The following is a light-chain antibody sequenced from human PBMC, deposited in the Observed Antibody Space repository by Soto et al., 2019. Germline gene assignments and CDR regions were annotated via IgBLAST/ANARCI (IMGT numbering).Light chain of an antibody. CDR3: QSYDNSLSGWV. CDR2: GNT. Sequence: QAVVTQPPSVSGAPGQRVTISCTGSSSNIGAGYDIHWYQQLPGTAPKLLVYGNTHRPSGVPDRFSGSKSGTSASLAITGLQAEDEAHYYCQSYDNSLSGWVFGGGTKLTVL. J-gene: IGLJ3*02. CDR1: SSNIGAGYD. V-gene: IGLV1-40*01.